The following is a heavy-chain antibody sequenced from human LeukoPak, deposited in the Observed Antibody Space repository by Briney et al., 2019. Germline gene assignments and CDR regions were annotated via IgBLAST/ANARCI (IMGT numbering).Heavy chain of an antibody. CDR2: IYYSGST. Sequence: PSQTLSLTCTVSGGSISSGGYYWSWIRQHPGKGLEWIGYIYYSGSTYFNPSLKSRVTISVDTSKNQFSLKLSSVTAADTAVYYCARDHVTLDITMVRGGYYYYYGMDVWGQGTTVTVSS. CDR3: ARDHVTLDITMVRGGYYYYYGMDV. D-gene: IGHD3-10*01. CDR1: GGSISSGGYY. V-gene: IGHV4-31*03. J-gene: IGHJ6*02.